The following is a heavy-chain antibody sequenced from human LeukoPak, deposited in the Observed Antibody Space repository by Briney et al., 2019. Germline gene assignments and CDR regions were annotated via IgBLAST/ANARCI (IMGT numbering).Heavy chain of an antibody. V-gene: IGHV3-7*04. D-gene: IGHD6-19*01. CDR1: GFTFSSYW. Sequence: PGGSLRLSCAASGFTFSSYWMSWVRQAPGKGLEWVANIKQDGSEKYYVDSVKGRFTISRDNAKNSLYLQMNSLRTEDTAVYYCARAKSSGWLNWFDPWGQGTLVTVSS. CDR3: ARAKSSGWLNWFDP. CDR2: IKQDGSEK. J-gene: IGHJ5*02.